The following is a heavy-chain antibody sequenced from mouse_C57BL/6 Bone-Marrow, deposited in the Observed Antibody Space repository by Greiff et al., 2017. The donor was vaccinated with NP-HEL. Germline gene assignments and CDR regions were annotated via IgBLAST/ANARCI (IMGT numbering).Heavy chain of an antibody. V-gene: IGHV6-6*01. CDR1: GFTFSDAW. D-gene: IGHD1-1*01. J-gene: IGHJ1*03. CDR3: TRITTVVASGFDV. Sequence: EVKLVESGGGLVQPGGSMKLSCAASGFTFSDAWMDWVRQSPEKGLEWVAEIRNKANNHATYYAESVKGRFTISRDDSKSSVYLQMNSLRAEDTGIYYCTRITTVVASGFDVWGTGTTVTVSS. CDR2: IRNKANNHAT.